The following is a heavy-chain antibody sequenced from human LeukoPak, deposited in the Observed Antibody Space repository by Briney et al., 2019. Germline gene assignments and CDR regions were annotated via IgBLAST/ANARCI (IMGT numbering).Heavy chain of an antibody. CDR1: GGSISSSSYY. Sequence: PSETLSLTCTVSGGSISSSSYYWGWIRQPPGKGLEWIGSIYYSGSTYYNPSLKSRVTISVDTSKNQFSLKLSSVTAADTAVYYCARLPPDIVVVPSKEDAFDIWGQGTMVTVSS. V-gene: IGHV4-39*01. D-gene: IGHD2-2*01. CDR2: IYYSGST. CDR3: ARLPPDIVVVPSKEDAFDI. J-gene: IGHJ3*02.